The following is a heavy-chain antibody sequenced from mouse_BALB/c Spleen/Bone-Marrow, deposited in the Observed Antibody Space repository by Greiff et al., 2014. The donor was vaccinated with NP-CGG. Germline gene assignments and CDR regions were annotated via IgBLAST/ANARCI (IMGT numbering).Heavy chain of an antibody. CDR2: ISSGSSTI. J-gene: IGHJ3*01. CDR1: GFTFSSFG. Sequence: EVQLVESGGGLVQPGGSRKLSCAASGFTFSSFGMHWVRPAPEKGLEWVAYISSGSSTIYYADTVKGRFTISRDNPKNTLFLQMTSLRSEDTAMYYCARGGNFAWFAYWGQGTLVTVSA. V-gene: IGHV5-17*02. CDR3: ARGGNFAWFAY. D-gene: IGHD2-1*01.